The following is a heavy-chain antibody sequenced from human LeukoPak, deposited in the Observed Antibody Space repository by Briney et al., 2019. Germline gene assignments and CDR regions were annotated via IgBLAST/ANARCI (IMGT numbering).Heavy chain of an antibody. CDR2: IYYSGNT. V-gene: IGHV4-39*01. Sequence: SETLSLTCTVSGLSMSSSNSFWRSIRKPPGKGRGWIGRIYYSGNTYYTASLKSQVSIYIDKSMNHFSLRLTSVTAADTGVYYCARQAGSGLFILPGGQGTLVTVSS. CDR1: GLSMSSSNSF. J-gene: IGHJ4*02. CDR3: ARQAGSGLFILP. D-gene: IGHD3/OR15-3a*01.